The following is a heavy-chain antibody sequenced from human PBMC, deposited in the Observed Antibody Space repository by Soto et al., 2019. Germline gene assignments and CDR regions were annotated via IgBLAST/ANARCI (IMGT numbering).Heavy chain of an antibody. CDR1: GYSFTSYW. Sequence: GESLKISCKGSGYSFTSYWISWVRQMPGKGLEWMGRIDPSDSYTNYSPSFEGQVTISADKSISTAYLQWNSLKASDTAMYYCARPSGTYYNNAFDIWGQGTIVTVSS. CDR2: IDPSDSYT. D-gene: IGHD1-26*01. J-gene: IGHJ3*02. CDR3: ARPSGTYYNNAFDI. V-gene: IGHV5-10-1*04.